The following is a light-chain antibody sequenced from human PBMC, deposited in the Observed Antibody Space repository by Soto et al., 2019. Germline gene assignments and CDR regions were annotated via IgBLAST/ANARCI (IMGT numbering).Light chain of an antibody. CDR1: SSDVGGYNF. J-gene: IGLJ1*01. Sequence: QSALTQPASVSGSPGQSITISCTGTSSDVGGYNFVSWYQQYPGRAPKVMIYDVSNRPSGVSNRFYGSESGNTASLTISGLQAEDEADYYCNSYSSSATYVFGTGTKLTVL. V-gene: IGLV2-14*03. CDR2: DVS. CDR3: NSYSSSATYV.